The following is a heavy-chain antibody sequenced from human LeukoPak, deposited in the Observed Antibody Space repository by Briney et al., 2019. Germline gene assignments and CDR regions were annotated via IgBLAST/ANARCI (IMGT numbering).Heavy chain of an antibody. CDR3: IRSGAGCISKSCPYFDY. CDR1: GFTFGDYA. J-gene: IGHJ4*02. Sequence: PGGSLRLSCTASGFTFGDYAINWVRQAPGKGLEWIGFIRSKAYGGTTEYAASVKGKFTISRDDSKTIAYLQMNSLKTEDTAVYYCIRSGAGCISKSCPYFDYWGQGTLVTVSS. V-gene: IGHV3-49*04. D-gene: IGHD2-2*01. CDR2: IRSKAYGGTT.